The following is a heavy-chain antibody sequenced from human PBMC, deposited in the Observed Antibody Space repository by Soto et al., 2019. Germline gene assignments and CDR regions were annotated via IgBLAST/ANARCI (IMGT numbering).Heavy chain of an antibody. J-gene: IGHJ4*02. Sequence: GGSLRLSCAASGFTFSNHAMSWVRQAPGKGLEWVSLISGSGGNTNYADSVRGRFTISRDNSKKTVYLQMNSLRADETGVYYCAKGKANSVFGVDTLFDYWGQGTLVTVSS. D-gene: IGHD3-3*01. CDR1: GFTFSNHA. CDR2: ISGSGGNT. CDR3: AKGKANSVFGVDTLFDY. V-gene: IGHV3-23*01.